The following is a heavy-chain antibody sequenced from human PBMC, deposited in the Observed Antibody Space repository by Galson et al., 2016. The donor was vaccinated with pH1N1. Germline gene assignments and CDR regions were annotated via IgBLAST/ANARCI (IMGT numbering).Heavy chain of an antibody. V-gene: IGHV3-48*03. CDR2: ITYTSATI. Sequence: SLRLSCAASGFTFSSWHMDWVRQAPGEGLEWISFITYTSATIYYADSVKGRVTISRDNANNSLYLQLNSLRVEDTAVYYCARDGARVGAHDGFDIWGQGTMVTVSS. CDR3: ARDGARVGAHDGFDI. D-gene: IGHD3-16*01. CDR1: GFTFSSWH. J-gene: IGHJ3*02.